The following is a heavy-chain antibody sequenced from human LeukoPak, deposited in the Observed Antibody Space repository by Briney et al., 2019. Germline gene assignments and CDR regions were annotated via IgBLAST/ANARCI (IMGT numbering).Heavy chain of an antibody. CDR1: GFTSSNYA. CDR2: ISGDGSRI. CDR3: ARAYSAYWYSAY. J-gene: IGHJ4*02. Sequence: GGSLRLSCAASGFTSSNYAMHWVRQAPGKGPEWVAVISGDGSRIHHADSVKGRFTISRDNSKNTLYLQMNSLRTGDTAVYYCARAYSAYWYSAYWGQGALVTVSS. V-gene: IGHV3-30*04. D-gene: IGHD1-26*01.